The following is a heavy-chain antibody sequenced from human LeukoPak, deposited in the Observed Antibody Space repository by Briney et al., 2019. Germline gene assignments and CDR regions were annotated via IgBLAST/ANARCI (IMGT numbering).Heavy chain of an antibody. Sequence: GGSLRLSCAASGFTSNSYWMSWVRQAPGKGLEWVANIKQDGSEKYYVDSVKGRFTISRDNAKNSLYLQMNSLRAEDTAVYYCVKNWDYWGQGTLVTVSS. J-gene: IGHJ4*02. V-gene: IGHV3-7*01. D-gene: IGHD2/OR15-2a*01. CDR2: IKQDGSEK. CDR3: VKNWDY. CDR1: GFTSNSYW.